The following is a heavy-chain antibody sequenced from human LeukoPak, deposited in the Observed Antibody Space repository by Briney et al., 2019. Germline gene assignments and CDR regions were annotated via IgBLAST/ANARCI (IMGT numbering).Heavy chain of an antibody. Sequence: SQTLSLTCAISGDSVSSTNAAWTWIRQSPSRGLEWLGRTYYRSKWYNDYAVSVKSRITINPDTSKNQFSLQLKSVTPEDTAVYYCAREQRRSGWYDYWGQGTLVIVSS. J-gene: IGHJ4*02. D-gene: IGHD6-19*01. V-gene: IGHV6-1*01. CDR1: GDSVSSTNAA. CDR2: TYYRSKWYN. CDR3: AREQRRSGWYDY.